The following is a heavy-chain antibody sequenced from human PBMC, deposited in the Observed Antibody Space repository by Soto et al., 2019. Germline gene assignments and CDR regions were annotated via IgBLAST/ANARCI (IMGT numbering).Heavy chain of an antibody. J-gene: IGHJ6*02. CDR1: GFTFSSYG. D-gene: IGHD2-15*01. Sequence: GGSLRLSCAASGFTFSSYGMHWVRQAPGKGLEWVAVISYDGSNKYHADSVKGRFTISRDNSKNTLYLQMNSLRAEDTAVYYCAKDSLPFAPVDYYYGMDVWGQGTTVTVSS. V-gene: IGHV3-30*18. CDR3: AKDSLPFAPVDYYYGMDV. CDR2: ISYDGSNK.